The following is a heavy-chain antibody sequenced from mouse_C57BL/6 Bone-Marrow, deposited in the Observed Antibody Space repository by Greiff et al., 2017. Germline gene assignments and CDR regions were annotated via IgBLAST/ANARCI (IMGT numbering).Heavy chain of an antibody. J-gene: IGHJ2*01. CDR2: INYDGSST. Sequence: EVKVVESEGGLVQPGSSMKLSCTATGFTISDYYLAWVRPVPEKGLEWVANINYDGSSTYYLASLKSRFITSRANEKNNLYQQKSRLKSEDTATYYCARDGDGVDYWGQGTTLTVSS. CDR3: ARDGDGVDY. D-gene: IGHD2-3*01. V-gene: IGHV5-16*01. CDR1: GFTISDYY.